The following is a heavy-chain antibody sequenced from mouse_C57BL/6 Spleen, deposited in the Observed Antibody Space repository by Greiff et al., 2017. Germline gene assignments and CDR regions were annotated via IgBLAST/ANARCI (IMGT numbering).Heavy chain of an antibody. CDR3: ARNGENYGSSLYFDY. J-gene: IGHJ2*01. Sequence: QVQLQQPGAELVRPGSSVKLSCKASGYTFTSYWMHWVKQRPIQGLEWIGNIDPSDSETHYNQKFKDKATLTVDKSSSTAYMQLSSLTSEDSAVYYCARNGENYGSSLYFDYWGQGTTLTVSS. CDR1: GYTFTSYW. V-gene: IGHV1-52*01. CDR2: IDPSDSET. D-gene: IGHD1-1*01.